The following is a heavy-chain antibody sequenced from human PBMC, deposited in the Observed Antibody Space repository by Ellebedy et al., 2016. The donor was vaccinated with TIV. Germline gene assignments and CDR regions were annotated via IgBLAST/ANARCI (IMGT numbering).Heavy chain of an antibody. CDR2: IYQDGSEK. Sequence: GESLKISCVASGFSFRSYWMSWVRQAPGKGLEWVANIYQDGSEKYYVDSVKVRFTISRDNAKTSLYLQMNSLRVEDTAVYYSARRGSYGDYAVQINNWFDRWGQGTLVTVYS. CDR3: ARRGSYGDYAVQINNWFDR. CDR1: GFSFRSYW. D-gene: IGHD4-17*01. V-gene: IGHV3-7*01. J-gene: IGHJ5*02.